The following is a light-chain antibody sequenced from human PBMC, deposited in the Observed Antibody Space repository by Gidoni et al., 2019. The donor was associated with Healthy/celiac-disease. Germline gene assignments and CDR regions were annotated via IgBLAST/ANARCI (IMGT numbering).Light chain of an antibody. V-gene: IGKV3-15*01. Sequence: EIVMTQSPATLSVSPGERATLSCRASQSGSSNFAWYQQKPGQAPRLLIYGASTRATGIPARFSGSGCGTEFTITISSLQSEDFAVYYCQQYNNWSPITFGQGTRLEIK. CDR2: GAS. CDR1: QSGSSN. J-gene: IGKJ5*01. CDR3: QQYNNWSPIT.